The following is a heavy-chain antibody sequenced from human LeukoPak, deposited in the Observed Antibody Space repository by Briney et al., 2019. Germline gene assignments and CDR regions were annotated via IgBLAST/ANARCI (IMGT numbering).Heavy chain of an antibody. J-gene: IGHJ4*02. CDR1: GYTFTNYY. CDR2: IDPSGGST. D-gene: IGHD6-6*01. Sequence: GASVKISCKASGYTFTNYYIHWVRQAPGHGLEWMGIIDPSGGSTSYAQKFQGRVTMTRDMSTSTVYMELSSLRSEDTAVYYCARDTGYSSSSDYRGQGTLVTVSS. CDR3: ARDTGYSSSSDY. V-gene: IGHV1-46*01.